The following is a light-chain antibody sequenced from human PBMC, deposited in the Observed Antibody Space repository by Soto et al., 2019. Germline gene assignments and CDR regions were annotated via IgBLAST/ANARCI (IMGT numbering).Light chain of an antibody. J-gene: IGKJ1*01. Sequence: DIQMTQSPSSLSASVGDRVTITCRASQGISNYVAWYQQKPGRVPKLLIYVATTLQSGVPSRFSGSGSGTAFTLTISCLQPEDVATYYCQKYNSAPWTFGQGTKVEIQ. V-gene: IGKV1-27*01. CDR3: QKYNSAPWT. CDR1: QGISNY. CDR2: VAT.